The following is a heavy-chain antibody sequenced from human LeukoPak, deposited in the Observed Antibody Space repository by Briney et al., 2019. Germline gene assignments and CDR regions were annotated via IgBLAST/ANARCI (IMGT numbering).Heavy chain of an antibody. CDR3: ARDSCSGGSCYGDY. Sequence: PGGSLRLSCAASGFTFSSYSMNWVRQAPGKGPEWVSSISSSSSYIYYADSVKGRFTISRDNAKNSLYLQMNSLRAEDTAVYYCARDSCSGGSCYGDYWGQGTLVTVSS. J-gene: IGHJ4*02. CDR1: GFTFSSYS. D-gene: IGHD2-15*01. CDR2: ISSSSSYI. V-gene: IGHV3-21*01.